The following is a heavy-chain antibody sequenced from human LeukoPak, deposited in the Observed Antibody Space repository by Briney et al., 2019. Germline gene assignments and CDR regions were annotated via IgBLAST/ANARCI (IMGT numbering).Heavy chain of an antibody. Sequence: SETLSLTCAVYGGSFSGYYWSWIRQPPGKGLEWIGEINHSGSTNYNPSLKSRVTISVDTSKNQFSLKLSSVTAADTAVYYCAIYAQGAFDIWGQGTMVTVSS. J-gene: IGHJ3*02. CDR1: GGSFSGYY. D-gene: IGHD2-2*02. V-gene: IGHV4-34*01. CDR2: INHSGST. CDR3: AIYAQGAFDI.